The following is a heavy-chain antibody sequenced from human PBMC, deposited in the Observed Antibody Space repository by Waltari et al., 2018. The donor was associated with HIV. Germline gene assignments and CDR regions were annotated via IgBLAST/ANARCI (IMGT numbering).Heavy chain of an antibody. D-gene: IGHD3-22*01. J-gene: IGHJ5*02. CDR1: GFTFSSYE. CDR2: ISSSGSTI. Sequence: EVQLVESGGGLVQPGGSLRLSCAASGFTFSSYEMNWVRQAPGKGLEWVSYISSSGSTIYYADSVKGRFTISRDNAKNSLYLQMNSLRAEDTAVYYCAREAYYYDSSGFPFDPWGQGTLVTVSS. V-gene: IGHV3-48*03. CDR3: AREAYYYDSSGFPFDP.